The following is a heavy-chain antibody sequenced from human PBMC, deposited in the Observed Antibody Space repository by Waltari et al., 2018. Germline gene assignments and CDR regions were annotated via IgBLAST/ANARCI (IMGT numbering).Heavy chain of an antibody. CDR2: VHHSGKT. D-gene: IGHD2-2*01. J-gene: IGHJ4*02. Sequence: QVQLQESGQGLVKPSGTLSLTCAVSGAPIRGTYWWSWVRQSPEKGLEWIGQVHHSGKTHYNPSLQSRVAISVDKPKNQFSLNLNSVTAADTAIYYCAGDRAIGLFFDYWGRGTLVTVSS. CDR1: GAPIRGTYW. CDR3: AGDRAIGLFFDY. V-gene: IGHV4-4*02.